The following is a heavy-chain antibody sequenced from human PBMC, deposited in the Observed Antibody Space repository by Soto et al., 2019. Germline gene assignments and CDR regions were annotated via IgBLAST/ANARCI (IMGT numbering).Heavy chain of an antibody. D-gene: IGHD3-10*02. J-gene: IGHJ4*02. CDR3: DS. V-gene: IGHV4-4*02. CDR1: GGSISSSNW. CDR2: IYHSGST. Sequence: PSQTQSLTYAVSGGSISSSNWWSWVRQPPGKGLQWIGEIYHSGSTNYIPSLKSRVTLYLHMNSLRAEDTAVYYCVRDMQLWRLDSWGQGTLVTVSS.